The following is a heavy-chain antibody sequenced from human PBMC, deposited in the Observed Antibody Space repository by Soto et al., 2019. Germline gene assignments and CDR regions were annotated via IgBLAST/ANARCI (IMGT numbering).Heavy chain of an antibody. J-gene: IGHJ3*02. Sequence: SEKVSCKASGGTFSSYAISWVRQAPVQGLEWVRGIIPIFGTSNYAQKFQGRVTITADESTSTAYMELSSLRSEDTAVYYCARVEDLYGEHVGPFDIPGQGTMVIVSS. V-gene: IGHV1-69*13. CDR2: IIPIFGTS. CDR3: ARVEDLYGEHVGPFDI. D-gene: IGHD4-17*01. CDR1: GGTFSSYA.